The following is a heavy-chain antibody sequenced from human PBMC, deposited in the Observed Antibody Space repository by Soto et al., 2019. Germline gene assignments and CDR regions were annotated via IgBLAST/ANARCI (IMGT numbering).Heavy chain of an antibody. CDR1: GGSISSGGYS. CDR3: ARGLLRYFDWPRVWFEP. J-gene: IGHJ5*02. Sequence: SETLSLTCTVSGGSISSGGYSWSWIRQHPGKGLELLGDIYSVGSPYYNPSLKILATISGDTAKNQFSLKLSSVPAADTAVYYCARGLLRYFDWPRVWFEPWGQGTLVTVSS. D-gene: IGHD3-9*01. V-gene: IGHV4-31*01. CDR2: IYSVGSP.